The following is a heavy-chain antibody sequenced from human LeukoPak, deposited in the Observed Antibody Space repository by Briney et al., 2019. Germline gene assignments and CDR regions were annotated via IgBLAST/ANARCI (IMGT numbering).Heavy chain of an antibody. CDR1: GFTFSSYA. D-gene: IGHD6-19*01. CDR2: ISGRGGST. V-gene: IGHV3-23*01. Sequence: GGSLRLSCAASGFTFSSYAMSWVRQAPGRGLEWVSAISGRGGSTYYADSVKGRFTISRDNSKNTRYLQMNSLRAEDTAVYYCAKDSEDSGWYGYWGQGTLVTVSS. J-gene: IGHJ4*02. CDR3: AKDSEDSGWYGY.